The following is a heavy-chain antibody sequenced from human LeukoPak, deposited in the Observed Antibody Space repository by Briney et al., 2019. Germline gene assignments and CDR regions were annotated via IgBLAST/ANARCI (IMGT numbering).Heavy chain of an antibody. Sequence: SETLSLTCTVSGGSISSGSYYWSWIRQPAGKGLEWIGSIYYSGSTYYNPSLKSRVTISVDTSKNQFSLKLSSVTAADTAVYYCARAGMFYDILTGYPLNWFDPWGQGTLVTVSS. D-gene: IGHD3-9*01. CDR1: GGSISSGSYY. V-gene: IGHV4-39*07. CDR3: ARAGMFYDILTGYPLNWFDP. J-gene: IGHJ5*02. CDR2: IYYSGST.